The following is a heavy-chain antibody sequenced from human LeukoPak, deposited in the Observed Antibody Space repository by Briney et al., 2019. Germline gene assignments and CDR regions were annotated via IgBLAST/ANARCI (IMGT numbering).Heavy chain of an antibody. CDR2: IYPGDSDT. Sequence: ESLKISCKGSGYSFTSYCNGWGRQMPGKGLEVMGIIYPGDSDTRYSPSFKGQVTISADKSISTAYLQWSSLKASDTAMYYCARSGVGAMYRTFDYWGQGTLVTVSS. CDR1: GYSFTSYC. D-gene: IGHD1-26*01. CDR3: ARSGVGAMYRTFDY. V-gene: IGHV5-51*01. J-gene: IGHJ4*02.